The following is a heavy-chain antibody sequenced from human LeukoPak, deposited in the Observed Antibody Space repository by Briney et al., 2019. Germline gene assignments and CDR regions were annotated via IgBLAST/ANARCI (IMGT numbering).Heavy chain of an antibody. Sequence: PGGSLRLSCAASGNYWMHWVRQAPGQGLVWVSHINSDGSWTSYADSVKGQFTISKDNAKNTVYLQMNSLRAEDTAVYYCVSFYETYWGRGTLVTVSS. V-gene: IGHV3-74*01. CDR3: VSFYETY. CDR2: INSDGSWT. J-gene: IGHJ4*02. D-gene: IGHD2/OR15-2a*01. CDR1: GNYW.